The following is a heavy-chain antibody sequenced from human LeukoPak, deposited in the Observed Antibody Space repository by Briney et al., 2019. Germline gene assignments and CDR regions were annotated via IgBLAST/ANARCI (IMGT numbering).Heavy chain of an antibody. Sequence: GASVKVSCKASRGTFSSYAISWVRQAPGQGLEWMGGIIPIFGTANYAQKFQGRVTITADESASTAYMELSSLRSEDTAVYYCARVGSCSGGGCSPFDYWGQGTLVTVSS. V-gene: IGHV1-69*13. D-gene: IGHD2-15*01. CDR3: ARVGSCSGGGCSPFDY. CDR2: IIPIFGTA. J-gene: IGHJ4*02. CDR1: RGTFSSYA.